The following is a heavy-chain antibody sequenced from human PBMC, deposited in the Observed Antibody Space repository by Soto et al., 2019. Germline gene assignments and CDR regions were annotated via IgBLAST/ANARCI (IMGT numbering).Heavy chain of an antibody. V-gene: IGHV3-30*18. CDR1: GFTFSSYG. J-gene: IGHJ6*02. CDR3: ANVVITSWGMDV. D-gene: IGHD2-21*01. CDR2: ISYDGSNQ. Sequence: QVQLVESGGGMVQPGRSLRLSCAASGFTFSSYGMHWVRQAPGKGLEWVAAISYDGSNQYYADSVKGRFTISRDNSKNTLYLQMNSLRDEDTAVYYCANVVITSWGMDVWGQGTTVTVSS.